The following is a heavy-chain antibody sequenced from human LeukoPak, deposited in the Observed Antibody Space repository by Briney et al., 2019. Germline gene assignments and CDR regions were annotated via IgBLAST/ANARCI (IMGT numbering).Heavy chain of an antibody. J-gene: IGHJ3*02. V-gene: IGHV3-13*01. CDR1: GFTLSSYD. D-gene: IGHD2-21*01. Sequence: GGSLRLSCAASGFTLSSYDMHWVRQATGKALEWVAGIGTAGDTYYPGSVKGRFTISRESAKNSLYLQMNSLRVGDTAVYYCAREIGDSEAFDIWGQGTMVTVSS. CDR2: IGTAGDT. CDR3: AREIGDSEAFDI.